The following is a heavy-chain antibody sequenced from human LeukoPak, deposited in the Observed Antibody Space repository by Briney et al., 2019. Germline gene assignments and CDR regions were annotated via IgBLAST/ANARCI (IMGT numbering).Heavy chain of an antibody. Sequence: GGSLRLSCAASGFAFSSYWMHWVRQAPGKGLVWVSRVSSDGSITDYTDSVKGRFTISRDNAKNTLYLQMNSLRAEDTAMYYCVRAVGGNDGRTFGYWAQGTLVTVSS. CDR1: GFAFSSYW. D-gene: IGHD3-3*01. J-gene: IGHJ4*02. CDR2: VSSDGSIT. CDR3: VRAVGGNDGRTFGY. V-gene: IGHV3-74*01.